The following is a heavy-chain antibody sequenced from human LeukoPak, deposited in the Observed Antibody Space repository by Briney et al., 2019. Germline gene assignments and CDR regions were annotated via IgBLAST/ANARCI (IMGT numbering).Heavy chain of an antibody. D-gene: IGHD3-3*01. J-gene: IGHJ5*02. CDR1: GYTFTGYY. CDR2: INPNSGGT. V-gene: IGHV1-2*02. CDR3: ARQDLEWFIWFDP. Sequence: ASVKVSCKAPGYTFTGYYMHWVRQAPGQGLEWMGWINPNSGGTNYAQKFQGRVTMTRDTSISTAYMELSRLRSDDTAVYYCARQDLEWFIWFDPWGQGTLVTVSS.